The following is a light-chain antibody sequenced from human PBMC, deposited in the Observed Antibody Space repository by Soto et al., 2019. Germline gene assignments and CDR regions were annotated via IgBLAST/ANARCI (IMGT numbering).Light chain of an antibody. CDR2: SSN. Sequence: QSVLTQQHSTYVTPGQRVTTSCSGTSSNIGANSVQWFQQLPGTAPKVLIYSSNHRPSGVPERFSGSKSGTSASLAISELQSDDEADYYCAAWDDSLNGHVFGTGTKVTVL. CDR3: AAWDDSLNGHV. V-gene: IGLV1-44*01. J-gene: IGLJ1*01. CDR1: SSNIGANS.